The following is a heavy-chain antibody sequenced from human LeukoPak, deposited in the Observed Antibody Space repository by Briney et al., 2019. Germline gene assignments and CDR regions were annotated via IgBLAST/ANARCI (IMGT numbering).Heavy chain of an antibody. CDR3: ARDLSGSGSYYNALWFDP. D-gene: IGHD3-10*01. CDR2: INWNGGST. V-gene: IGHV3-20*01. Sequence: GGSLRLSCAASGFTFDDYGMSWVRQAPGKGLEWVSGINWNGGSTVYADSVKGRFTISRDNAKNSLYLQMNSLRAEDTALYHCARDLSGSGSYYNALWFDPWGQGTLVTVSS. J-gene: IGHJ5*02. CDR1: GFTFDDYG.